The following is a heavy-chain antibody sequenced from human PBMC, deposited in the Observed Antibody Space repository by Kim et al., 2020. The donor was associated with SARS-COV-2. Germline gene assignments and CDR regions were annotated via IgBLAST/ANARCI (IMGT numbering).Heavy chain of an antibody. CDR2: YN. CDR3: ARGWLQGGFNF. Sequence: YNEYAVAVKSRIMINPDTSKNQLSLQLDSVTPEDTAVYYCARGWLQGGFNFWSQGTLVTVSS. D-gene: IGHD3-10*01. J-gene: IGHJ4*02. V-gene: IGHV6-1*01.